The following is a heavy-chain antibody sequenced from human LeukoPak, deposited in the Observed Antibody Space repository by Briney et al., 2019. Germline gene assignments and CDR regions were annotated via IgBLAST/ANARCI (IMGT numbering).Heavy chain of an antibody. V-gene: IGHV4-34*01. CDR2: INHSGSA. CDR3: ARARRDSGYYKVDY. D-gene: IGHD3-3*01. J-gene: IGHJ4*02. Sequence: SETLSLTCAVYGGSLSGSYWSWIRQPPGKGLEWIGEINHSGSANYNPPLKSRVTLSIDKSKNQFSLNLNSVTAADTAVYYCARARRDSGYYKVDYWGQGTLVTVSS. CDR1: GGSLSGSY.